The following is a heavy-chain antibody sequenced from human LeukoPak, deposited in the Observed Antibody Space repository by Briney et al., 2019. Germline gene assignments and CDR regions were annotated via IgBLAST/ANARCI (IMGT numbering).Heavy chain of an antibody. D-gene: IGHD6-6*01. J-gene: IGHJ4*02. CDR1: GFTFSSYG. V-gene: IGHV3-33*01. CDR3: ARDGPQLGRVDY. CDR2: IWYDGSNK. Sequence: GRSLRLSCAASGFTFSSYGMHWVRQAPGKGLEWVAVIWYDGSNKYYADSVKGRFTISRDNSKNTLYLQMNSLRAEDTAVYYCARDGPQLGRVDYWGQGTLVTVSS.